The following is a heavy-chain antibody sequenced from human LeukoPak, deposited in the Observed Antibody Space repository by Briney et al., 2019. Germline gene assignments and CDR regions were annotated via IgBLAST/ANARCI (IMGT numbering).Heavy chain of an antibody. V-gene: IGHV1-69*13. CDR2: IIPIFGTA. Sequence: SVKVSCKASGGTFSSYAISWVRQAPGQGLEWMGGIIPIFGTANCAQKFQGRVTITADESTSTAYMELSSLRSEDTAVYYCARKKWFGELLYGWFDPWGQGTLVTVSS. CDR1: GGTFSSYA. J-gene: IGHJ5*02. CDR3: ARKKWFGELLYGWFDP. D-gene: IGHD3-10*01.